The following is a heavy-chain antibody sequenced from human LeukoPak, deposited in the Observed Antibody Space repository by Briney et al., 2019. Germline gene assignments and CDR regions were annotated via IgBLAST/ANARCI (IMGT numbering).Heavy chain of an antibody. D-gene: IGHD3-10*01. J-gene: IGHJ4*02. CDR1: GGSISSSNW. V-gene: IGHV4-4*02. CDR2: IYHSGST. Sequence: SETLSLTCAVSGGSISSSNWWSWVRQPPGKGLEWIGEIYHSGSTNYNPSLKSRVTISVDTSKNQFSLKLSSVTAADTAVYYCARESGSSGTDYWGQGTLVTVSS. CDR3: ARESGSSGTDY.